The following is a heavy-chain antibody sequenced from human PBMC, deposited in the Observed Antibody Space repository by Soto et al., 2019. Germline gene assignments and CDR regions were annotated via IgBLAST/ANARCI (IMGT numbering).Heavy chain of an antibody. CDR3: AKGRASGSYYYYYGMDV. Sequence: GGSLRLSCAASGFTFDDYAMHWVRQAPGKGLEWVSLISWDVGSTYYADSVKGRFTISRDNSKNSLYLQMNSLRAEDTALYYCAKGRASGSYYYYYGMDVWGQGTTVTVSS. CDR1: GFTFDDYA. D-gene: IGHD1-26*01. J-gene: IGHJ6*02. V-gene: IGHV3-43D*03. CDR2: ISWDVGST.